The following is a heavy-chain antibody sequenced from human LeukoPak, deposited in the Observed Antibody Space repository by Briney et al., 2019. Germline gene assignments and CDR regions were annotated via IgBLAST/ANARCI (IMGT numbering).Heavy chain of an antibody. V-gene: IGHV3-30-3*01. CDR2: ISYYGSNK. J-gene: IGHJ4*02. Sequence: GRALRLSCAASGFTFSSYAMHWVRQAPGKGLEWVEVISYYGSNKYYADSVKGRFTISGDTSKNKLYLQMNSLRAEDTAVYYCARDLTVVVVRPAAIGYWGQGTLVTVSS. CDR1: GFTFSSYA. D-gene: IGHD2-2*01. CDR3: ARDLTVVVVRPAAIGY.